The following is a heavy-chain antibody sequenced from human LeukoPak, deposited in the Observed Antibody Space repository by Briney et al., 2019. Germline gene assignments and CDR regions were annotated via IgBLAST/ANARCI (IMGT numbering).Heavy chain of an antibody. CDR1: GFTFSRYW. CDR3: AKGTAQWELYDY. D-gene: IGHD1-26*01. CDR2: IVEGGSVT. Sequence: PGGSLRLSFVGSGFTFSRYWLNWVRQAPGKGLEWVSAIVEGGSVTFYTDSVKGRFTISRDNSKNTLYLQMNSLRAEDTALYYCAKGTAQWELYDYWGQGTLVTVSS. J-gene: IGHJ4*02. V-gene: IGHV3-23*05.